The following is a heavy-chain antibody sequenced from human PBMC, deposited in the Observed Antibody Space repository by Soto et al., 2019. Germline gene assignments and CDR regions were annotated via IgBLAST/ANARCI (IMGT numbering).Heavy chain of an antibody. CDR2: INAGNGNT. J-gene: IGHJ6*02. CDR3: ARDGYPSSGWLLPYYYYGMDV. CDR1: GYTFTGHA. V-gene: IGHV1-3*01. D-gene: IGHD6-19*01. Sequence: GASVKVSCKASGYTFTGHALHWVRQAPGQRLEWMGWINAGNGNTKYSQKFQGRVTITRDTSASTAYMELSSLRSEDTAVYYCARDGYPSSGWLLPYYYYGMDVWGQGTTVTVSS.